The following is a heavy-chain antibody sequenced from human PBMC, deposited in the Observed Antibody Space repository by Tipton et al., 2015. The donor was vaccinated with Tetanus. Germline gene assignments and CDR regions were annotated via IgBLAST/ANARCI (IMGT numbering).Heavy chain of an antibody. D-gene: IGHD6-25*01. CDR1: GGSFSDFY. J-gene: IGHJ5*02. V-gene: IGHV4-59*04. CDR2: IYYNGNT. CDR3: ARQADNWFDP. Sequence: QVQLVQSGPEVKPSETLSLTCAVSGGSFSDFYWSWIRQVPGQGLEWIGNIYYNGNTYYLSSLKSRVTISADTSKNQFSLSLRSVTAADTAVYYCARQADNWFDPWGQGTLVTVSS.